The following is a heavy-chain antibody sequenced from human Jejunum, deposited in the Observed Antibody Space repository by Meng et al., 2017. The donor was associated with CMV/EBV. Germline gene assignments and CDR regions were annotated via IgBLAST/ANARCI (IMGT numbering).Heavy chain of an antibody. Sequence: GRVWEWGGGVVQPGGSLRLSCAASGFTFSDYGMHWVRQAPGKGLEWVSFIRYDGSDDAYADSVKGRFAISRDNSKNALFLQMDSLRAEDTAMYYCAKDFLSGSLGELWDYWGQGTLVTVSS. J-gene: IGHJ4*02. D-gene: IGHD3-10*01. CDR2: IRYDGSDD. CDR3: AKDFLSGSLGELWDY. V-gene: IGHV3-30*02. CDR1: GFTFSDYG.